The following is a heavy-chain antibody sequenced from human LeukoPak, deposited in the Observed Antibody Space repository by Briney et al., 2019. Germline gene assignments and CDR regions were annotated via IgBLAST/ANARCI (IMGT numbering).Heavy chain of an antibody. CDR1: GYTFTSYG. Sequence: ASVKVSCKASGYTFTSYGITWVRQAPGQGLEWMGWISTYNGNTNYAQRVQGRVTMTTDTSTSTAYMELRSLRSDDTAVYYCARYCSGGSWPLYYLDYWGQGTLVTVSS. V-gene: IGHV1-18*01. J-gene: IGHJ4*02. D-gene: IGHD2-15*01. CDR2: ISTYNGNT. CDR3: ARYCSGGSWPLYYLDY.